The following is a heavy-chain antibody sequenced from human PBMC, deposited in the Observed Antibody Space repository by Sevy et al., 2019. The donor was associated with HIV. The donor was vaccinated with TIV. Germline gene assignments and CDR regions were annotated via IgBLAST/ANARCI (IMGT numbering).Heavy chain of an antibody. CDR2: ISGSGGST. CDR3: AKGRLLLLEYFHH. D-gene: IGHD2-15*01. J-gene: IGHJ1*01. V-gene: IGHV3-23*01. CDR1: GFTFSSYA. Sequence: GGSLRLSCAASGFTFSSYAMSWVRQAPGKGLEWVSAISGSGGSTYYADSVKGRFTISRDNSKNTLYLQMNSLRAEDTAVYDCAKGRLLLLEYFHHWGQGTLVTVSS.